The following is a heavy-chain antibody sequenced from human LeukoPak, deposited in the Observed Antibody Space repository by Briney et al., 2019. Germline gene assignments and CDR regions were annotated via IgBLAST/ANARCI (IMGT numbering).Heavy chain of an antibody. CDR2: ISYDGSDK. V-gene: IGHV3-30*04. Sequence: GGSLRLSCTASGFTFRNYAMHWVRQAPGKGLEWVAVISYDGSDKNYADSVKGRFTISRDNSKNTLYLQMNSLRAEDTAVYYCARYYVQQEFCDNWFDPWGQGTLVTVSS. CDR1: GFTFRNYA. D-gene: IGHD3-16*01. CDR3: ARYYVQQEFCDNWFDP. J-gene: IGHJ5*02.